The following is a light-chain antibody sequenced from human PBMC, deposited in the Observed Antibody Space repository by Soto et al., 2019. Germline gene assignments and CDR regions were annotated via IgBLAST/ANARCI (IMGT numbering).Light chain of an antibody. V-gene: IGKV3-11*01. CDR1: QSVSTY. CDR3: QKRSNWQIN. Sequence: ETVLTQSPATLSLSPVESATLSCRASQSVSTYLAWYQQKPGQAPRLLIYDASNRVTGIPARFRGSGSGTDFTLTISSLEPDDFAVYYRQKRSNWQINFGQGTRLEIK. CDR2: DAS. J-gene: IGKJ5*01.